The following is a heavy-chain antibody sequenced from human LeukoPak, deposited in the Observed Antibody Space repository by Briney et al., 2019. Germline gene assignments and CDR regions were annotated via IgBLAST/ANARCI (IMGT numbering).Heavy chain of an antibody. CDR2: ISSGGSTI. CDR1: GFTFSDYY. Sequence: GGSLRLSCAVSGFTFSDYYMSRIRQAPGKGLEWVSYISSGGSTISHADSVKGRFTISRDNAENSLYLQMNSLRAEDTAVYYCARWAAAGRCFDYWGQGTLVTVSS. D-gene: IGHD6-13*01. V-gene: IGHV3-11*01. CDR3: ARWAAAGRCFDY. J-gene: IGHJ4*02.